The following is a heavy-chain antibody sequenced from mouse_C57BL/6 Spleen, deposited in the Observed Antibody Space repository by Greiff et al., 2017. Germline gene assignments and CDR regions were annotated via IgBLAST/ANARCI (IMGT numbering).Heavy chain of an antibody. V-gene: IGHV2-6-1*01. J-gene: IGHJ4*01. CDR3: ARHSYDGYYRYAMDY. Sequence: QVQLKESGPGLVAPSQSLSITCTVSGFSLTSYGVHWVRQPPGKGLEWLVVIWSDGSTTYNSALKSRLSISKDNSKSQVFLKMNSLQTDDTAMYYCARHSYDGYYRYAMDYWGQGTSVTVSS. CDR2: IWSDGST. D-gene: IGHD2-3*01. CDR1: GFSLTSYG.